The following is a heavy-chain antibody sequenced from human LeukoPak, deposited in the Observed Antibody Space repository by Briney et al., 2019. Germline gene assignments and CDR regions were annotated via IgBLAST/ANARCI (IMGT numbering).Heavy chain of an antibody. V-gene: IGHV3-33*03. CDR2: IWHDRNEE. CDR1: GLNVRSYG. CDR3: AKTIFGAAAAFVH. Sequence: RTCLRLSCSAAGLNVRSYGMQWGRQAPGKGLGRVADIWHDRNEEYYADPVPDRFTIFSDNSRNTLDLQLNSLSTEDTAVYYCAKTIFGAAAAFVHRGQGALVTVSS. D-gene: IGHD3-3*01. J-gene: IGHJ4*02.